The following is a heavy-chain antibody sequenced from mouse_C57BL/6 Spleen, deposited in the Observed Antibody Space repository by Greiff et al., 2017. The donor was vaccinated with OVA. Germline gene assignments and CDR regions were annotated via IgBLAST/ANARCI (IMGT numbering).Heavy chain of an antibody. D-gene: IGHD1-1*01. CDR3: ARENYYGSRVGYFDV. CDR2: IDPNSGGT. CDR1: GYTFTSYW. Sequence: QVHVKQPGAELVKPGASVKLSCKASGYTFTSYWRHWVKQRPGRGLEWIGRIDPNSGGTKYNEKFKSKATLTVDKPSSTAYMQLSSLTSEDSAVYYCARENYYGSRVGYFDVWGTGTTVTVSS. J-gene: IGHJ1*03. V-gene: IGHV1-72*01.